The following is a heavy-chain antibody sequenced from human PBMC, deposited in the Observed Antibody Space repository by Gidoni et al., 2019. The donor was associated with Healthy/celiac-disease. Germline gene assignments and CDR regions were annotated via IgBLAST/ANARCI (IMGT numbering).Heavy chain of an antibody. D-gene: IGHD2-21*01. Sequence: QVQLVESGGGVVQPGRSLRLSCAASGFPFRSYGMHWVRQAPGKGLEWVAVISYDGSNKYYADSVKGRFTISRDNSKNTLYLQMNSLRAEDTAVYYCAKGWCGGDGCAFDIWGQGTMVTVSS. CDR1: GFPFRSYG. CDR3: AKGWCGGDGCAFDI. CDR2: ISYDGSNK. J-gene: IGHJ3*02. V-gene: IGHV3-30*18.